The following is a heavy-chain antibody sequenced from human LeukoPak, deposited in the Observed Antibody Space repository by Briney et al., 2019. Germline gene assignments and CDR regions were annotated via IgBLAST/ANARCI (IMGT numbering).Heavy chain of an antibody. CDR3: AKGSQQLVSDYFDY. D-gene: IGHD6-6*01. J-gene: IGHJ4*02. CDR1: GFPFSSYW. CDR2: ISWNSGSI. Sequence: GGSLRLSCVASGFPFSSYWMTWVRQAPGKGLEWVSGISWNSGSIGYADSVKGRFTISRDNAKNSLYLQMNSLRAEDTALYYCAKGSQQLVSDYFDYWGQGTLVTVSS. V-gene: IGHV3-9*01.